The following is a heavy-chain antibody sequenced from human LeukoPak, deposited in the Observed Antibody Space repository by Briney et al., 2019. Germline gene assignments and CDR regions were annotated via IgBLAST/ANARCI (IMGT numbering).Heavy chain of an antibody. V-gene: IGHV4-34*01. Sequence: SETLSLTCTVSGGSISSYYWSWIRQPPGKGLEWIGEINHSGSTNYNPSLKSRVTISVDTSKNQFSLKLSSVTAADTAVYYCARGPRNLCSGGSCDAFDIWGQGTMVTVSS. CDR3: ARGPRNLCSGGSCDAFDI. D-gene: IGHD2-15*01. CDR2: INHSGST. J-gene: IGHJ3*02. CDR1: GGSISSYY.